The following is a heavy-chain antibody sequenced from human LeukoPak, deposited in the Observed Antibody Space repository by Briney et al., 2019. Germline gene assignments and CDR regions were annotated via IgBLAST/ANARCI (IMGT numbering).Heavy chain of an antibody. Sequence: PGGSLRLSCAASGFIFTGYFTSWVRQAPGKGLEWVASIKHDGSEKYYVDSVRGRFTISRDNTKNLLYLQMSSLRAEDTAVYYCATDRGWRTSGYYLYYFEYWGQGTLATFSS. CDR3: ATDRGWRTSGYYLYYFEY. D-gene: IGHD3-3*01. J-gene: IGHJ4*02. CDR2: IKHDGSEK. CDR1: GFIFTGYF. V-gene: IGHV3-7*01.